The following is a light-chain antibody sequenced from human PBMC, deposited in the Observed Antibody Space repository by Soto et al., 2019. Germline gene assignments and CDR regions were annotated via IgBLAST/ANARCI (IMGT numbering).Light chain of an antibody. J-gene: IGKJ4*01. Sequence: DIMLPQSLATLSLSPGARATLSCRASQSLGHFLVWYQQNPGQAHRLLIYDASSRATGIPDRFSGGGSGTDFTLTISRLEPEDFAVYYCQQFSSYPLTFGGGTKVDIK. V-gene: IGKV3-20*01. CDR3: QQFSSYPLT. CDR2: DAS. CDR1: QSLGHF.